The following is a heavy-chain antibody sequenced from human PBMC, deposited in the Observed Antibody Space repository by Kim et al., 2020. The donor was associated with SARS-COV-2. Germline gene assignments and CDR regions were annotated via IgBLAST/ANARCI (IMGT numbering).Heavy chain of an antibody. V-gene: IGHV4-34*01. D-gene: IGHD6-13*01. CDR3: ARLPRIAAAGRASGY. Sequence: PSLTSRVTISVDTSKNQFSLKLGSVTAADTAVYYCARLPRIAAAGRASGYWGQGTLVTVSS. J-gene: IGHJ4*02.